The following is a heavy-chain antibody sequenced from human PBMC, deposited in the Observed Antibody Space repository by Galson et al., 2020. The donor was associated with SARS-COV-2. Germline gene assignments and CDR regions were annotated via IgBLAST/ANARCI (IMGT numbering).Heavy chain of an antibody. Sequence: SQASETLSLTCAVYDGSFSNYYWSWIRQPPGKGLEWIGEINHVGSTDYAPPLKSRVTISVDTSKNQFSLKLSSVTAADTAVYYCARAGEATDSSGYYYFDHWGQGTLVTVSS. CDR2: INHVGST. V-gene: IGHV4-34*01. J-gene: IGHJ4*02. D-gene: IGHD3-22*01. CDR3: ARAGEATDSSGYYYFDH. CDR1: DGSFSNYY.